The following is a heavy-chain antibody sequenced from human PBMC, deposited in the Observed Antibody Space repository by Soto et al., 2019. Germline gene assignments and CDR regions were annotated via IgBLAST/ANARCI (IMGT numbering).Heavy chain of an antibody. V-gene: IGHV4-30-2*01. Sequence: PSETLSLTCAFSGGSISSGGYSLSWIRQPPGKGLEWIGYIYHSGSTYYNPSLKSRVTISVDRSKNQFSLKLSSVTAADTAVYYCARVMEGYCSSTSCYAGGYFDPWGQGTLVTVSS. D-gene: IGHD2-2*01. CDR3: ARVMEGYCSSTSCYAGGYFDP. J-gene: IGHJ5*02. CDR2: IYHSGST. CDR1: GGSISSGGYS.